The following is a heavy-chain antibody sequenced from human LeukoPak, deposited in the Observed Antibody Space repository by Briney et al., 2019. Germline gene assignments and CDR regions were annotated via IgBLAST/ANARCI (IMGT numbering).Heavy chain of an antibody. J-gene: IGHJ4*02. Sequence: GSLRLSCAASGFTFSSYGMHWVRQAPGKGLEWVAVIWYDGSNKYYADSVKGRFTISRDNSKNTLYLQMNSLRAEDTAVYYCARDPVYCSGGSCYHSIRSYFDYWGQGTLVTVSS. CDR1: GFTFSSYG. D-gene: IGHD2-15*01. CDR2: IWYDGSNK. CDR3: ARDPVYCSGGSCYHSIRSYFDY. V-gene: IGHV3-33*01.